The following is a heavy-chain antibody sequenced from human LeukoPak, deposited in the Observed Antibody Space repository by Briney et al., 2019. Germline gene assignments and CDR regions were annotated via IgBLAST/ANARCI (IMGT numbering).Heavy chain of an antibody. J-gene: IGHJ4*02. CDR1: GGTFSSYA. CDR3: ARAPMGLNEKVVPAAIGGYFDY. D-gene: IGHD2-2*01. Sequence: SVKVSCKASGGTFSSYAISWVRQAPGQGLEWMGRIIPILGIANYAQKFQGRVTITADESTSTAYMELSSLRSEDTAVYYCARAPMGLNEKVVPAAIGGYFDYWGQGTLVTVSS. CDR2: IIPILGIA. V-gene: IGHV1-69*04.